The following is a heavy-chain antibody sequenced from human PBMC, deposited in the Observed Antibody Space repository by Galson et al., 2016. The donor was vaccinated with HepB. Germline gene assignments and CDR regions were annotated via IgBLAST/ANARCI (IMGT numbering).Heavy chain of an antibody. Sequence: SVKVSCKASGHTFTTYAIHWVRQAPGQRLEWMGWINAGDHNTRFSQRFQDRVTIRRDTSASTTYMELSSLRFDDTAVYYCASLFGTTGALDIWGQGTMVTVSS. CDR1: GHTFTTYA. V-gene: IGHV1-3*01. CDR3: ASLFGTTGALDI. J-gene: IGHJ3*02. CDR2: INAGDHNT. D-gene: IGHD1-7*01.